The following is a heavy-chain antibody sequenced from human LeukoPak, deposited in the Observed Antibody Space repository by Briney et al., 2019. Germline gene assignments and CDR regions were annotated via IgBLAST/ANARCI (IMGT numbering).Heavy chain of an antibody. D-gene: IGHD1-26*01. Sequence: SETLSLTCTVSGGSISSSSYYWGWLRQPPGKGLEWIGSIYYSGSTYYNPSLKSRVTISVDTSKNQFSLKLSSVTAADTAVYYCARDRGSYLDWFDPWGQGTLVTVSS. CDR3: ARDRGSYLDWFDP. V-gene: IGHV4-39*02. CDR2: IYYSGST. CDR1: GGSISSSSYY. J-gene: IGHJ5*02.